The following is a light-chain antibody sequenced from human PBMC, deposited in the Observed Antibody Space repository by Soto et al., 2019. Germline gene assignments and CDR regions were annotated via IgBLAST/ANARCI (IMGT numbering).Light chain of an antibody. CDR3: QQRKSYPIT. CDR2: SAS. V-gene: IGKV1-9*01. Sequence: DIQLTQSPSFLSASVGDRVTITCRASQDINTYLAWYQQNTGKAPKLLIFSASTLQNGVPSRFSGIRYGTEFTVTITRLQPADFATYYWQQRKSYPITFGQGTRLEIK. J-gene: IGKJ5*01. CDR1: QDINTY.